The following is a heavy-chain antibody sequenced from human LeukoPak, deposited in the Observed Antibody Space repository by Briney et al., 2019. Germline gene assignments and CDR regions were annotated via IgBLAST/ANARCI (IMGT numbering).Heavy chain of an antibody. CDR1: GFTFSSYG. CDR3: ARDFDFYCSGGICYSPRRSDY. CDR2: ISYDGSNK. J-gene: IGHJ4*02. D-gene: IGHD2-15*01. Sequence: GRSLRLSCAASGFTFSSYGMHWVRQAPGKGLEWVAVISYDGSNKYYADSVKGRFTISRDDAKNSLYLQMNSLRAEDTAVYYCARDFDFYCSGGICYSPRRSDYWGQGTLVTVSS. V-gene: IGHV3-30*03.